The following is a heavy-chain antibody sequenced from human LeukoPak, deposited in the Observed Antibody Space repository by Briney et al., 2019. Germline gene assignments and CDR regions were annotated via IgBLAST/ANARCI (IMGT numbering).Heavy chain of an antibody. J-gene: IGHJ6*03. CDR2: IYHSGST. CDR3: ARVTPAPLRYSGYDWVPYMDV. V-gene: IGHV4-59*12. D-gene: IGHD5-12*01. Sequence: PGGSLRLSCAASGFTFSSYWMSWIRQPPGKGLEWIGYIYHSGSTKYNPSLKSRVTISVDTSKNQFSLKLSSVTAADTAVYYCARVTPAPLRYSGYDWVPYMDVWGKGTTVTISS. CDR1: GFTFSSYW.